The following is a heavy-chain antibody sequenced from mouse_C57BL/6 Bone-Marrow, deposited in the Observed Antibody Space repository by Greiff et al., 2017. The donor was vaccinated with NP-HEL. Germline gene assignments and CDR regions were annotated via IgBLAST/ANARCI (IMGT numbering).Heavy chain of an antibody. J-gene: IGHJ1*03. CDR2: ISNGGGST. Sequence: EVMLVESGGGLVQPGGSLKLSCAASGFTFSDYYMYWVRQTPEKRLEWVAYISNGGGSTYYPDTVKGRFTISRDNAKNTLYLQMSRLKSEDTAMYYCARPGVSSFHWYFDVWGTGTTVTVSS. D-gene: IGHD1-1*01. CDR3: ARPGVSSFHWYFDV. CDR1: GFTFSDYY. V-gene: IGHV5-12*01.